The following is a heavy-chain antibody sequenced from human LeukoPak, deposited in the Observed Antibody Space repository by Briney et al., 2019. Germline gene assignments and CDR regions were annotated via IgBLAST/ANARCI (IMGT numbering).Heavy chain of an antibody. CDR2: IYDSGST. CDR3: ASRYSRRYPSDY. D-gene: IGHD6-13*01. V-gene: IGHV4-4*02. CDR1: SGSISSTNC. J-gene: IGHJ4*02. Sequence: PSETLSLTCAVPSGSISSTNCWTWVRQPPGKGLEWIGEIYDSGSTNYNPSLKSRVTISVDKSKNQFSLKLSSVTAADTAVYYCASRYSRRYPSDYWGQGNLVTVSS.